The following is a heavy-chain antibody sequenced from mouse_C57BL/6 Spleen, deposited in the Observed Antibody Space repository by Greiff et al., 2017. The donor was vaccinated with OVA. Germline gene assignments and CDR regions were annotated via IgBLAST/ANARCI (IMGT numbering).Heavy chain of an antibody. V-gene: IGHV2-9-1*01. CDR2: IWTGGGT. Sequence: VKLVESGPGLVAPSQSLSITCTVSGFSLTSYAISWVRQPPGKGLEWLGVIWTGGGTKYNSALKSRLSLSKDNYKSQVFLKMNSLQTDDTARYYCARWYYAEGCCYVWGTGTTVTVAS. D-gene: IGHD1-1*01. J-gene: IGHJ1*03. CDR1: GFSLTSYA. CDR3: ARWYYAEGCCYV.